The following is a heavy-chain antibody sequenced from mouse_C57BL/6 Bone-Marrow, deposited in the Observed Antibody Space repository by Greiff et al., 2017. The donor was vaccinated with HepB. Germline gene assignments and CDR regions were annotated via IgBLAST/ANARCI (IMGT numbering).Heavy chain of an antibody. J-gene: IGHJ1*03. Sequence: EVQLMESGGDLVKPGGSLKLSCAASGFTFSSYGMSWVRQTPDKRLEWVATISSGGSYTYYPDSVKGRFTISRDNAKNTLYLQMSSLKSEDTAMYYCARLITTVVYWYFDVWGTGTTVTVSS. CDR3: ARLITTVVYWYFDV. CDR1: GFTFSSYG. D-gene: IGHD1-1*01. CDR2: ISSGGSYT. V-gene: IGHV5-6*01.